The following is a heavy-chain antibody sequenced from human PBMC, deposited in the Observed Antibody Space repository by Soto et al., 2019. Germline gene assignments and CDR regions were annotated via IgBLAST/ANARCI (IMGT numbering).Heavy chain of an antibody. D-gene: IGHD3-16*01. Sequence: SETLSLTCTVSGGSISSFYWSWIRQPPGKGLEWIGYIYYNGSTNYNPSLKSRVTISVDTSKNQFSLKLSSVTAADTAVYYCASGAEVSPSWDVWGQGTTVTVSS. V-gene: IGHV4-59*12. CDR2: IYYNGST. J-gene: IGHJ6*02. CDR1: GGSISSFY. CDR3: ASGAEVSPSWDV.